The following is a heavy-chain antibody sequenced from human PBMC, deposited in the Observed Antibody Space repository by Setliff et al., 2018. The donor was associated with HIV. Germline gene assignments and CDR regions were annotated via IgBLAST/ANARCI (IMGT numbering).Heavy chain of an antibody. CDR2: IHYTGIS. V-gene: IGHV4-59*11. D-gene: IGHD3-3*01. CDR3: AREVRGVFFWYFDY. Sequence: PSETLSLTCVISGGSMGSHYWSWIRQSPGKGLEWIGNIHYTGISDINPSLKSRVTISVDTSKNQFSLKLSSVTAADTAVYYCAREVRGVFFWYFDYWGQGTLVTVSS. CDR1: GGSMGSHY. J-gene: IGHJ4*02.